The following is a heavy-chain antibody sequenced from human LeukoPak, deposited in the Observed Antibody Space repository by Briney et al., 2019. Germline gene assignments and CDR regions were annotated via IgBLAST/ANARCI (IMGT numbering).Heavy chain of an antibody. CDR1: GFTFSSYG. D-gene: IGHD3-10*01. CDR2: ISYDGSNT. V-gene: IGHV3-30*18. Sequence: GRSLRLSCAASGFTFSSYGMHWVRQAPGKGLEWVAVISYDGSNTYYADSVKGRFTISRDNSKNMLYLQMNSLRAEDTAVYYCAKPYYYGSRSYMDYWGQGTLDTVSS. CDR3: AKPYYYGSRSYMDY. J-gene: IGHJ4*02.